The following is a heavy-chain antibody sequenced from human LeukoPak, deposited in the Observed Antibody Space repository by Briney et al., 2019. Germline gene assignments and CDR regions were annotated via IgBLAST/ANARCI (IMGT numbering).Heavy chain of an antibody. J-gene: IGHJ3*02. CDR3: ARKEWLPDAFDI. V-gene: IGHV1-18*01. CDR2: ISAYNGNT. D-gene: IGHD3-3*01. Sequence: ASVKVSCKASGYTFTSYGISWVRPAPGQGLEWMGWISAYNGNTNYAQKLQGRVTMTTDTSTSTAYMELRSLRSDDTAVYYCARKEWLPDAFDIWGQGTMVTVSS. CDR1: GYTFTSYG.